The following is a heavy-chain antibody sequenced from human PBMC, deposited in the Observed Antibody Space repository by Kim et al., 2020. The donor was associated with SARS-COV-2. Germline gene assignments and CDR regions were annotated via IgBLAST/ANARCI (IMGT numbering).Heavy chain of an antibody. Sequence: GGSLRLSCAASGFTFSSYSMNWVRQAPGKGLEWVSSISSSSSYIYYADSVKGRFTISRDNAKNSLYLQMNSLRAEDTAVYYCARIWGPKLLWFGEPVYSNDYYGMDVWGQGTTVTVSS. V-gene: IGHV3-21*01. CDR3: ARIWGPKLLWFGEPVYSNDYYGMDV. D-gene: IGHD3-10*01. J-gene: IGHJ6*02. CDR2: ISSSSSYI. CDR1: GFTFSSYS.